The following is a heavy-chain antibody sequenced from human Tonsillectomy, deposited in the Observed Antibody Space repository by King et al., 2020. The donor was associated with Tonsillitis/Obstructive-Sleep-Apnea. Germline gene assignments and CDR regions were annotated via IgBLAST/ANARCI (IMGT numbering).Heavy chain of an antibody. D-gene: IGHD3-10*01. Sequence: VQLQESGPGLVKPSETLSLTCTVSGGSISSYYWSWIRQPPGKGLEWIGYIYYSGSTNYNPSLKSRVTISVDTSKNQFSLKLSSVTAADTAVYYCARGADYYGSALAYWGQGTLVTVSS. CDR3: ARGADYYGSALAY. J-gene: IGHJ4*02. CDR1: GGSISSYY. V-gene: IGHV4-59*01. CDR2: IYYSGST.